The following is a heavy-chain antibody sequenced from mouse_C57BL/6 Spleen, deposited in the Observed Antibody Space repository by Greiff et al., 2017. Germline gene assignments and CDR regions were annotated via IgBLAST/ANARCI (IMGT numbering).Heavy chain of an antibody. Sequence: VQLQQPGTELVKPGASVKLSCKASGYTFTSYWMHWVKQRPGQGLEWIGNINPSNGGTNYNEKFKSKATLTVDKSSSTAYMQLSRLTSEDSAVYYCARGGYYDYAMDYWGQGTSVTVSA. J-gene: IGHJ4*01. CDR1: GYTFTSYW. V-gene: IGHV1-53*01. CDR3: ARGGYYDYAMDY. CDR2: INPSNGGT. D-gene: IGHD2-4*01.